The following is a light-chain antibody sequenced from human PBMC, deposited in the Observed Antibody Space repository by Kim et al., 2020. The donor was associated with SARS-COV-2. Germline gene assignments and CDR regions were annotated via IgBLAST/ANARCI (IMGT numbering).Light chain of an antibody. Sequence: DIQMTQSPSSVSASVGDRVTITCRASQGISNWLAWYQQKPGKAPKFLIYDASSLQSGVPPRFSGSGSGTDFTLTISSLLPDDLATYYCQQAYSYPLTFGGGTKVDIK. CDR3: QQAYSYPLT. CDR2: DAS. CDR1: QGISNW. V-gene: IGKV1-12*01. J-gene: IGKJ4*01.